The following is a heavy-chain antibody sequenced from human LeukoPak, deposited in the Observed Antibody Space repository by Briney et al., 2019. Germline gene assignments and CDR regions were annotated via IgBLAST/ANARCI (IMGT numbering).Heavy chain of an antibody. CDR2: INAGNGNT. D-gene: IGHD6-19*01. CDR1: GYTFTSYA. CDR3: ARDQGIAVAGGALNWFDP. J-gene: IGHJ5*02. Sequence: ASVKVSCKASGYTFTSYAMHWVRQAPGQRLEWMGWINAGNGNTKYSQKFQGRVTITRDTSASTAYMELSSLRSEDTAVYYCARDQGIAVAGGALNWFDPWGQGTLVTVSS. V-gene: IGHV1-3*01.